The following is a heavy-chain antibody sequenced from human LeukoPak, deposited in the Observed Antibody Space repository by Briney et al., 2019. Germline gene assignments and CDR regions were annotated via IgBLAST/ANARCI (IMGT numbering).Heavy chain of an antibody. CDR1: GGSISTSNW. Sequence: SETLSLTCAVSGGSISTSNWWSWVRQPPGKGLEWIGSIYYSGSTYYNPSLKSRVTISVDTSKNQFSLKLSSVTAADTAVYYCARDSQYSSGWPPFDYWGQGTLVTVSS. J-gene: IGHJ4*02. CDR2: IYYSGST. V-gene: IGHV4-4*02. CDR3: ARDSQYSSGWPPFDY. D-gene: IGHD6-19*01.